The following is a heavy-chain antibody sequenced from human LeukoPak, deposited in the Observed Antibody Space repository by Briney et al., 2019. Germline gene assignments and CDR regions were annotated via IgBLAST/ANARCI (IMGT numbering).Heavy chain of an antibody. CDR1: GFTFSSYS. CDR3: ARDPSPNYGGNSGFDY. Sequence: PGGSLRLSCAASGFTFSSYSMNWVRQAPGKGLEWVSSISSSSSYIYYADSVKGRFTISRDNAKNSLYLQMNSLRAEDTAVYYCARDPSPNYGGNSGFDYWGQGTLVTVSS. J-gene: IGHJ4*02. D-gene: IGHD4-23*01. V-gene: IGHV3-21*01. CDR2: ISSSSSYI.